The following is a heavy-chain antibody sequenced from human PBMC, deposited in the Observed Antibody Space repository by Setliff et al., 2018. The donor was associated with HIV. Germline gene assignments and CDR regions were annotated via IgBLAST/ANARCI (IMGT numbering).Heavy chain of an antibody. CDR1: GGSLISGGYY. J-gene: IGHJ4*02. CDR2: IYHSGST. CDR3: AKGRGYYYDTSAYQIGLDY. D-gene: IGHD3-22*01. V-gene: IGHV4-31*03. Sequence: TLSLTCSVSGGSLISGGYYWSWIRQHPEKGLEWIGYIYHSGSTYYNPSLKSRVSISIDMSKNQFYLKLNSVTAADTAVYYCAKGRGYYYDTSAYQIGLDYWGQGTLVTVSS.